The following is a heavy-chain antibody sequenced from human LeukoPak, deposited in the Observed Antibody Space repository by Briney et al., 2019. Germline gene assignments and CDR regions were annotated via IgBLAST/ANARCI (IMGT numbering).Heavy chain of an antibody. CDR3: ARDSVRDY. J-gene: IGHJ4*02. CDR1: GGSINSYY. CDR2: VYYSGST. V-gene: IGHV4-59*01. Sequence: SETLSLTCTVSGGSINSYYWSWIRQPPGKGLEWIGYVYYSGSTNYNPSLKSRVTISLDTSKNQFSLKLNSVTAADTAVYYCARDSVRDYWGQGTLVTVSS.